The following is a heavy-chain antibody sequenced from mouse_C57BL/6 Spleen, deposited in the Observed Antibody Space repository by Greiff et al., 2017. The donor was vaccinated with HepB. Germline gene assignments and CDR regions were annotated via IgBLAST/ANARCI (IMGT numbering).Heavy chain of an antibody. J-gene: IGHJ4*01. CDR1: GYTFTDYY. CDR2: IYPGSGNP. V-gene: IGHV1-84*01. Sequence: QVQLQQSGPELVKPGASVKISCKASGYTFTDYYINWVKQRPGQGLEWIGWIYPGSGNPKYNEKFKGKATLTVNTSASTAYMQLSSLTTEESAVDFCERWYYDAMDYWGQGTSVTVSS. CDR3: ERWYYDAMDY. D-gene: IGHD2-4*01.